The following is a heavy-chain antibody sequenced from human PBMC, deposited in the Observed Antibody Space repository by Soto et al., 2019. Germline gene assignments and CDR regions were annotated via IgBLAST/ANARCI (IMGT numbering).Heavy chain of an antibody. CDR1: GLTFSSYG. Sequence: QVQLVESGGGVVQPERSLRLSCTASGLTFSSYGIHWVRQAPGKGLEGVAVIWHDGSQKYYADSVRGRFTISRDNSKNTAYLQMNSLRAEDTAVYYCEGRDDPFHIWGQGTMVTVSS. CDR2: IWHDGSQK. J-gene: IGHJ3*02. V-gene: IGHV3-33*01. CDR3: EGRDDPFHI.